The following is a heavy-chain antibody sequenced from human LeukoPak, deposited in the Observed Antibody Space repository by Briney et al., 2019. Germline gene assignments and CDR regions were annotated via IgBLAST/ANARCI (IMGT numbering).Heavy chain of an antibody. CDR3: ARDRTPCGGDCYRDAFDI. CDR1: GYTFTSYD. D-gene: IGHD2-21*02. J-gene: IGHJ3*02. V-gene: IGHV1-8*01. Sequence: ASVKVSCKASGYTFTSYDINWVRQATGQGLEWMGWMNPNSGNTGYAQKFQGRVTMTRNTSISTAYMELSSLRSEDTAVYYCARDRTPCGGDCYRDAFDIWGQGTMVTVSS. CDR2: MNPNSGNT.